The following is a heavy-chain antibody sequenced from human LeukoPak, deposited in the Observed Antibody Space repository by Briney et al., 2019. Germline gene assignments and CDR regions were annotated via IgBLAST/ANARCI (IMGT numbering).Heavy chain of an antibody. V-gene: IGHV4-59*01. Sequence: SETLSLTCSVSGGSISSYYWSWIRQPPGKGLEWIGYIYYSGTTNYNPSLNSRVTISVDTSKNQFSPKLSSVTAADTAVYYCARASSSWTFDYWGQGTLVTVSS. CDR2: IYYSGTT. D-gene: IGHD6-13*01. CDR3: ARASSSWTFDY. J-gene: IGHJ4*02. CDR1: GGSISSYY.